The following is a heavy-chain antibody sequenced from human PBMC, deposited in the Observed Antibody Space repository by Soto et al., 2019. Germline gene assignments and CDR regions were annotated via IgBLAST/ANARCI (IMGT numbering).Heavy chain of an antibody. J-gene: IGHJ4*02. D-gene: IGHD3-16*02. CDR1: GFTFSDYP. V-gene: IGHV3-30*04. CDR2: ISYDGRVK. CDR3: ARDFIVVAPDYFDY. Sequence: QVQLVESGGGVVQPGRSLSLSCAASGFTFSDYPMHWVRQAPGKGLEWVAVISYDGRVKYYVDSVKGRFTISRDDSKNTLYLQMNSLRVDDTAVYYCARDFIVVAPDYFDYWGQGTLVTVSS.